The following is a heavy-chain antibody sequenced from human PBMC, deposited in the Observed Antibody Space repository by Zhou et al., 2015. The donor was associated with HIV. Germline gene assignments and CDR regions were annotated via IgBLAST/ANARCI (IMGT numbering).Heavy chain of an antibody. V-gene: IGHV1-69*06. CDR3: AKDRHFGSGSYTAMDV. J-gene: IGHJ6*02. Sequence: HVQMVQSGAEVKKPGSSVKVSCKVSGGTFTSYAISWVRQAPGQGLEWMGGIIPTLNTADYAQKFQDRVTVTADKSTTTAYMELSSLRSEDTAVYYCAKDRHFGSGSYTAMDVWGQGTTVTVS. D-gene: IGHD3-10*01. CDR2: IIPTLNTA. CDR1: GGTFTSYA.